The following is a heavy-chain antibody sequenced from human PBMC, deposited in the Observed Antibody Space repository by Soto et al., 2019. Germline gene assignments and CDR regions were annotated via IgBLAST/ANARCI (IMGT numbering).Heavy chain of an antibody. D-gene: IGHD5-12*01. CDR1: GFSFTTAGVA. V-gene: IGHV2-5*01. CDR3: AHSDGGYEIIYFDF. CDR2: IYYNDDR. J-gene: IGHJ4*02. Sequence: SGPTLVNPTQTLTLTCTFSGFSFTTAGVAVGWIRQTPGGALEWLTLIYYNDDRRFSPSLRTRLTITGDTSKNQVVLSLTNVDPGDTATYFCAHSDGGYEIIYFDFWGQGIPVTVSS.